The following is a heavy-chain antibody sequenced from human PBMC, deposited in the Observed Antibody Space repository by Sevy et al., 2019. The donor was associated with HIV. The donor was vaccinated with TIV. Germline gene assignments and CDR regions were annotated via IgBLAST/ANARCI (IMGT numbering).Heavy chain of an antibody. CDR2: IYESGIT. CDR1: DGSFSGYY. J-gene: IGHJ5*02. V-gene: IGHV4-34*01. D-gene: IGHD2-2*01. CDR3: ARSPPVVVVPGAPSWFDP. Sequence: SETLSLTCAVHDGSFSGYYWNWIRQLPGKGLEWIGEIYESGITYYNPSLKSRVTISVDTSKKQFSLKLNSVTAVDSAVYFCARSPPVVVVPGAPSWFDPWGQGTLVTVSS.